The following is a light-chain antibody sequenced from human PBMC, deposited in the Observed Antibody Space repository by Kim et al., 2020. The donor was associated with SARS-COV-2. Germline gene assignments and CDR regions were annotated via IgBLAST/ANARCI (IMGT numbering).Light chain of an antibody. J-gene: IGLJ1*01. CDR2: DVS. Sequence: GQSITISCTGTSSDVGGYNDVSLYQQHPGKAPKLMIYDVSNRPSGVSNRFSGSKSDNTASLTISGLQAEDEADYYCSSYTISFTPAFGTGTKVTVL. V-gene: IGLV2-14*03. CDR3: SSYTISFTPA. CDR1: SSDVGGYND.